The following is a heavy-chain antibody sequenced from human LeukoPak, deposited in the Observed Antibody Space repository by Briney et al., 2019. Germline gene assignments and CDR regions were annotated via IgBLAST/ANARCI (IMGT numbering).Heavy chain of an antibody. CDR2: IWYDGSNK. D-gene: IGHD6-13*01. J-gene: IGHJ4*02. V-gene: IGHV3-33*01. Sequence: PGRSLRLSCAASGFTCSSYGMHWVRQAPGKGLEWVAVIWYDGSNKYYADSVKGRFTISRDNSKNTLYLQMNSLRAEDTSVYYCARDEGAAGTLHGGYWGQGTLVTVSS. CDR3: ARDEGAAGTLHGGY. CDR1: GFTCSSYG.